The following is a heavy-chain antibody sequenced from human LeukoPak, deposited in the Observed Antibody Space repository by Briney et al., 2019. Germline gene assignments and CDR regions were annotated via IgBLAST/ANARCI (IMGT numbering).Heavy chain of an antibody. CDR2: INPNSGGT. CDR1: GYTFTGYY. V-gene: IGHV1-2*06. Sequence: GASVKVSCKASGYTFTGYYMHWVRQAPGQGLEWMGRINPNSGGTNYAQKFQGRVTMTRDTSISTAYMELSRLRSDDTAVYYCARGRGYSYGYYYYYYGMDVWGQGTTVTVSS. CDR3: ARGRGYSYGYYYYYYGMDV. D-gene: IGHD5-18*01. J-gene: IGHJ6*02.